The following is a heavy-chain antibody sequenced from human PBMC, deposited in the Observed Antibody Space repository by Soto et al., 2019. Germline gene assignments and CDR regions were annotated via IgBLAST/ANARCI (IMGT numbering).Heavy chain of an antibody. CDR2: ISSSSSYM. V-gene: IGHV3-21*01. D-gene: IGHD3-10*01. J-gene: IGHJ4*02. Sequence: GGSLRLSCAASGFTFSSYSMNWVRQAPGKGLEWVSSISSSSSYMYYADSVKGRFTISRDNAKNSLYLQMNSLRAEDTAVYYCARDVWFGELLYPAVVDYWGQGTLVTVS. CDR1: GFTFSSYS. CDR3: ARDVWFGELLYPAVVDY.